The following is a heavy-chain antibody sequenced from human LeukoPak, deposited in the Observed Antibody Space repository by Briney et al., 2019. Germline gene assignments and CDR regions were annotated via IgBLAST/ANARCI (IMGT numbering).Heavy chain of an antibody. CDR3: ARMGYSRSPTRKKYYYYGRDA. V-gene: IGHV4-34*01. CDR1: GGSISSYY. CDR2: INHSGST. Sequence: SETLSLTCTVSGGSISSYYWSWIRQPPGKGLEWIGEINHSGSTNYNPSLKSRVTISVDTSKNQFSLKLSSVTAADTAVYYCARMGYSRSPTRKKYYYYGRDAGGKGTTVTSPQ. D-gene: IGHD6-13*01. J-gene: IGHJ6*04.